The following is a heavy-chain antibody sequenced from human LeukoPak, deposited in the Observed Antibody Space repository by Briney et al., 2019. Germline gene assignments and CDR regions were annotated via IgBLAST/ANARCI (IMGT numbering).Heavy chain of an antibody. CDR3: ARRSPAHNWFDP. V-gene: IGHV1-69*05. Sequence: GASVKVSCKASGGTFSSYAISWVRQAPGQGLEWMGGIIPIFGTANYAQKFQGRVTITTDESTSTAYMELSSLRSEDTAVHYCARRSPAHNWFDPWGQGTLVTVSS. CDR1: GGTFSSYA. J-gene: IGHJ5*02. D-gene: IGHD2-2*01. CDR2: IIPIFGTA.